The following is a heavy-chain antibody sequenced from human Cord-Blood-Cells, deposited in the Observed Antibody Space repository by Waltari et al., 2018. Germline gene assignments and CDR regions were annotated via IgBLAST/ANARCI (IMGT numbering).Heavy chain of an antibody. CDR3: ARWSSSWYNWFDP. J-gene: IGHJ5*02. CDR1: RGPISSSRYH. V-gene: IGHV4-39*01. Sequence: QLQLQESGPGLVKPSENLSLTCTVPRGPISSSRYHWGWLRQTPGKGLEWIGSIYYSGSTYYNPSLKSRVTISVDTSKNQFALKLSAVTAADTAVYYCARWSSSWYNWFDPWGQGTLVTVSS. CDR2: IYYSGST. D-gene: IGHD6-13*01.